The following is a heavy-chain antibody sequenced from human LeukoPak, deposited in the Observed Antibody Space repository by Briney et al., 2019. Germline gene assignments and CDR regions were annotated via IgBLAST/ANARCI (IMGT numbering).Heavy chain of an antibody. V-gene: IGHV3-33*01. Sequence: GGSLRLSCAASGFTFSTQGMHWVRQAPVKGLEWVALIWYDGSNKYYADSVKGRFTISRDNSKNTLYLQMNSLRVEDTAVYYCARDLRKGSYFDCWGQGTLVTVSS. J-gene: IGHJ4*02. CDR1: GFTFSTQG. CDR2: IWYDGSNK. D-gene: IGHD3-10*01. CDR3: ARDLRKGSYFDC.